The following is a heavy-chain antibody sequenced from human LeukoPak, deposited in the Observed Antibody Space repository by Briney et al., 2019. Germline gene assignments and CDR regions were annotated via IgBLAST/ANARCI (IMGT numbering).Heavy chain of an antibody. CDR3: ARENLGSRN. V-gene: IGHV3-30-3*01. CDR1: GFTFSSYA. J-gene: IGHJ4*02. Sequence: GRSLRLSCAASGFTFSSYAMHWVRQAPGKGLEWVAVISYDGSNKYYADSVKGRFTISRDNSKNTLYLQMNSLRAEDTAVYYCARENLGSRNWGQGTLVTVSS. CDR2: ISYDGSNK.